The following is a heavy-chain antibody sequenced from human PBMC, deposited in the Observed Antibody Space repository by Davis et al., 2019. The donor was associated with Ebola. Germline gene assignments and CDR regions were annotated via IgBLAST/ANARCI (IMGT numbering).Heavy chain of an antibody. V-gene: IGHV4-34*01. D-gene: IGHD7-27*01. J-gene: IGHJ4*02. CDR1: GGSFSGYY. Sequence: SETLSLPCAVYGGSFSGYYWSWIRQPPGKGLEWIGEINHSGSTNYNPSLKSRVTISVDTSKNQFSLKLGSVTAADTAVYYCARELGMGRYFDYWGQGTLVTVSS. CDR3: ARELGMGRYFDY. CDR2: INHSGST.